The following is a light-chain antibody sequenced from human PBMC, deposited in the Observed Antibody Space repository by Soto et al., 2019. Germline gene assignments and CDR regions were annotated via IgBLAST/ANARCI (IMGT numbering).Light chain of an antibody. CDR3: QQSYSSRSIT. Sequence: EVVMTQSPATLSVSPGERATLSCRASQSMTTKLAWYQQKPGQAPRLLIYGASGRATGIPDRFGGSGSGTDFTLTISSLQPEDFATYYCQQSYSSRSITSGQGTRLEI. CDR1: QSMTTK. V-gene: IGKV3D-15*01. CDR2: GAS. J-gene: IGKJ5*01.